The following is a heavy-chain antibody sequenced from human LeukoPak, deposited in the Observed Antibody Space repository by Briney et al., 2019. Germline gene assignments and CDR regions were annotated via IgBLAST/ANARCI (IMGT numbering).Heavy chain of an antibody. D-gene: IGHD1/OR15-1a*01. J-gene: IGHJ4*02. CDR3: AREGPINNGDLDY. CDR1: GCTFSSYS. V-gene: IGHV3-48*02. CDR2: ISSSSSTI. Sequence: PGGSLRFYCAASGCTFSSYSMNWVRQAPGKGLEWVLYISSSSSTIYYADSVKGRFTISRDNAKNSLYLQMNSLRDEDTAVYYCAREGPINNGDLDYWGQGTLVTVSS.